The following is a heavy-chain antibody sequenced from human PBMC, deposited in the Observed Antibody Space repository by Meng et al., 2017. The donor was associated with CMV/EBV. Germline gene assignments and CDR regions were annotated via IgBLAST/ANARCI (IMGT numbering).Heavy chain of an antibody. Sequence: SETLSPTCTVSGGSVSSGSYYWSWIRQPPGKGLEWIGYIYYSGSTNYNPSLKSPVTISVDTSKNQFSLKLSSVTAADTAVYYCARDRGYSSSWRRGYYGMDVWGQGTTVTVSS. D-gene: IGHD6-13*01. CDR1: GGSVSSGSYY. CDR2: IYYSGST. J-gene: IGHJ6*02. CDR3: ARDRGYSSSWRRGYYGMDV. V-gene: IGHV4-61*01.